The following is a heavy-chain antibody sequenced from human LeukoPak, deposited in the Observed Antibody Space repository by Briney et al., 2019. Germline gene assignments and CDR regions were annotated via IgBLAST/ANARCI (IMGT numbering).Heavy chain of an antibody. J-gene: IGHJ4*02. D-gene: IGHD3-22*01. V-gene: IGHV3-30*18. CDR2: LSYEGCGK. CDR1: VFTLRSYG. Sequence: PGSTLRLSCAASVFTLRSYGMHGVRQAPAKGLEWVAFLSYEGCGKYYADYVKGRFTISRDNSLNTLYLQMNSLRAEDTAAYYCAKLMHDHDGSGFGVVHWGQGTLVTVSS. CDR3: AKLMHDHDGSGFGVVH.